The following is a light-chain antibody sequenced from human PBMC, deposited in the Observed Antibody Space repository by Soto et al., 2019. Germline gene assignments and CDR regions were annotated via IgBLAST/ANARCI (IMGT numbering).Light chain of an antibody. Sequence: EIVLTQSPGTLSLSPGERATLSCRASQSVSSNLAWYQQKPGQAPRLLIYGASTRATGIPARFSASGTGTDFTLTISDVQPEDFAVYYCHQRQSWPRTFGQGTKV. CDR3: HQRQSWPRT. CDR1: QSVSSN. V-gene: IGKV3-11*01. CDR2: GAS. J-gene: IGKJ1*01.